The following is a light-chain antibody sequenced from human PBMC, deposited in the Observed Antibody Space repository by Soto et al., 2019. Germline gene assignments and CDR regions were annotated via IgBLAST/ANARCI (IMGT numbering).Light chain of an antibody. CDR2: KAS. Sequence: DIQMTQSPSTLSASVGDRVTITCRASQSISSWLAWYQQKPGKAPKLLIYKASSLESGVPSRFSGSGSGTEFTLTISSLQPDDFATYYYQQYNSYQWTFGQGTKVDI. V-gene: IGKV1-5*03. J-gene: IGKJ1*01. CDR3: QQYNSYQWT. CDR1: QSISSW.